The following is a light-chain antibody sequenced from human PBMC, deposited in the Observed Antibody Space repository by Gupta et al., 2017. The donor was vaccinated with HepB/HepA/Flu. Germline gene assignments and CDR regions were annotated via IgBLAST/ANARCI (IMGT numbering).Light chain of an antibody. J-gene: IGKJ2*02. V-gene: IGKV3-20*01. CDR3: QQSSPCI. CDR1: QSVSNNY. Sequence: EIVLTQSPGTLSLSRGERATLSCRASQSVSNNYVAWYQQKPVQAPMLLIYSAAIRATDIPDRFSGSGSGTDFSLTSSRLDPEDSAVYYFQQSSPCIFGQGTKLEIK. CDR2: SAA.